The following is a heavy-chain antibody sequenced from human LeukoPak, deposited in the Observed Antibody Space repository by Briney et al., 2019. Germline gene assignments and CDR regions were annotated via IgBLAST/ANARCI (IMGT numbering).Heavy chain of an antibody. CDR1: GFTFSSYG. J-gene: IGHJ5*02. D-gene: IGHD4-17*01. V-gene: IGHV3-33*01. Sequence: GGSLRLSCAASGFTFSSYGMHWVRRAPGKGLEWVAVIWYDGSNKYYADSVKGRFTISRDNSKNTLYLQMNSLRAEDTAVYYCARGGDYGDYGNWFDPWGQGTLVTVSS. CDR3: ARGGDYGDYGNWFDP. CDR2: IWYDGSNK.